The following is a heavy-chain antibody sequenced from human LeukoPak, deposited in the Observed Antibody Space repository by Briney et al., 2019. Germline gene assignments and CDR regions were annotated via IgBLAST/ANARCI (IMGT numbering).Heavy chain of an antibody. J-gene: IGHJ4*02. D-gene: IGHD3-22*01. Sequence: GGSLRLSCAASGFTFSSYGMHWVRQAPGKGLEWVAFIRYDGSNKYYADSVKGRFTISRDNSKNTLYLQMNSLRAEDTAVYYCAKDGAQYYYDSSGYYDYWGQGTLVTVSS. CDR1: GFTFSSYG. V-gene: IGHV3-30*02. CDR2: IRYDGSNK. CDR3: AKDGAQYYYDSSGYYDY.